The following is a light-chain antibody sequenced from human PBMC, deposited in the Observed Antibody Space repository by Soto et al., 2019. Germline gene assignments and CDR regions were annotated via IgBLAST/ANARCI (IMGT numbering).Light chain of an antibody. CDR2: GAS. CDR3: QQYGSSPLT. V-gene: IGKV3-20*01. Sequence: EIVLTQSPGTLSLSPGERATLSCRAIQSVISSYLAWYQQKPGQAPRLLIYGASSRATGIPDRFSGSGSGTDFTLTISRLEPEDFAVYYCQQYGSSPLTFGGGTKV. J-gene: IGKJ4*01. CDR1: QSVISSY.